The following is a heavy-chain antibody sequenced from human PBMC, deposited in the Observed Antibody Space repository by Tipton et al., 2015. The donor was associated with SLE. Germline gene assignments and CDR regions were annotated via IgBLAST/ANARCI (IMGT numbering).Heavy chain of an antibody. CDR1: GDSISSSSYY. CDR2: VYYTGNT. D-gene: IGHD2-15*01. CDR3: ARGLFGWELPY. Sequence: TLSLTCIVSGDSISSSSYYWGWIRQPPGKGLEWVGTVYYTGNTFYNPSLKSRVTISVDTSKNQFSLKLSSVTAADTAVYFCARGLFGWELPYWGQGTLVTVSS. J-gene: IGHJ4*02. V-gene: IGHV4-39*07.